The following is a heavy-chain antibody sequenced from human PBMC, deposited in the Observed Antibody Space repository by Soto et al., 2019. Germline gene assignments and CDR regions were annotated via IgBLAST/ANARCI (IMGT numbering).Heavy chain of an antibody. CDR2: ISGSGGST. J-gene: IGHJ3*02. CDR3: PGADNSGRPDALEI. V-gene: IGHV3-23*01. Sequence: GGSLRLSCAASGFTFSSYAMSWVRQAPGKGLEWVSAISGSGGSTYYADSVKGRFTISIDNAKNTLYLQMNSLRAEDTAVYYCPGADNSGRPDALEIWGRGTMVNVSS. CDR1: GFTFSSYA. D-gene: IGHD6-19*01.